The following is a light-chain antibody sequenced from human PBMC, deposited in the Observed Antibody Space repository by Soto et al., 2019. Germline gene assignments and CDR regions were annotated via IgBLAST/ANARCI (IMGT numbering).Light chain of an antibody. CDR3: QQYNSFWT. J-gene: IGKJ1*01. V-gene: IGKV1-13*02. Sequence: AIQMTQSPSSLSASVGDRVTITCRASQGIKNDVAWYQQKPGKAPKLLIYDASSLESGVPSRFSGSGSGTEITLTISSLQPDDFATYYCQQYNSFWTFGQGTKVDIK. CDR2: DAS. CDR1: QGIKND.